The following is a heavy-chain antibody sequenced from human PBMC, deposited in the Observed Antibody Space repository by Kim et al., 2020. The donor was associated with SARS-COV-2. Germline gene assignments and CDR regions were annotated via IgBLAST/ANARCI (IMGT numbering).Heavy chain of an antibody. CDR2: IYYSGST. CDR3: ARVWLGRTGRRGGMDV. J-gene: IGHJ6*02. V-gene: IGHV4-39*07. CDR1: GGSISSSSYY. D-gene: IGHD3-10*01. Sequence: SETLSLTCTVSGGSISSSSYYWGWIRQPPGKGLEWIGSIYYSGSTYYNPSLKSRVTISVDTSKNQFSLKLSSVTAADTAVYYCARVWLGRTGRRGGMDVWGQGTTVTVSS.